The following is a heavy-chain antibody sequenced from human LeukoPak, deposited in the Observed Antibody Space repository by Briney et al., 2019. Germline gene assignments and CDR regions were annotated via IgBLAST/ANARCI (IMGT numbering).Heavy chain of an antibody. CDR3: ATDRGWRTSGYYLYYFEY. CDR1: GFTFSNYW. CDR2: IKQDGSET. D-gene: IGHD3-3*01. Sequence: SGGSLRLSCAASGFTFSNYWMSWVRQAPGKGLEWVANIKQDGSETYYVDSMKGRFTISRDNAKNSLYLQMSSLRAEDTAVYYCATDRGWRTSGYYLYYFEYWGQGTLATYSS. V-gene: IGHV3-7*01. J-gene: IGHJ4*02.